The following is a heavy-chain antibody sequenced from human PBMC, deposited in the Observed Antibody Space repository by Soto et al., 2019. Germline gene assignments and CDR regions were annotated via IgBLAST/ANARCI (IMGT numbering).Heavy chain of an antibody. CDR3: ARVSSGWGGNAFDI. Sequence: QVQRQQWGAGLLKPSETLSLTCAVYGGSFSGYYWSWIRQPPGKGLEWIGEINHSGSTNYNPSLKSRVTISVDTSKNQFSLKLSSVTAADTAVYYCARVSSGWGGNAFDIWGQGTMVTVSS. CDR1: GGSFSGYY. D-gene: IGHD6-19*01. J-gene: IGHJ3*02. V-gene: IGHV4-34*01. CDR2: INHSGST.